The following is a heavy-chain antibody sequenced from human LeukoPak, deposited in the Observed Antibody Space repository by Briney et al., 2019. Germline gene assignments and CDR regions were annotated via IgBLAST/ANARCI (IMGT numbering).Heavy chain of an antibody. CDR1: GFTFSSYW. Sequence: GGSLRLSCAASGFTFSSYWMHWVRQAPGKGLLWVSRINSDGSSTSYADSVKGRFTISRDNAKNTLYLQMKSLRAEDTAVYYCARRIAAAAAPYYFDYWGQGPLVTVSS. J-gene: IGHJ4*02. CDR3: ARRIAAAAAPYYFDY. D-gene: IGHD6-13*01. CDR2: INSDGSST. V-gene: IGHV3-74*01.